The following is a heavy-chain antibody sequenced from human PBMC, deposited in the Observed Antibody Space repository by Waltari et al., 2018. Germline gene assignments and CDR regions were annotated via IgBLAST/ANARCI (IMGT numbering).Heavy chain of an antibody. V-gene: IGHV3-7*01. J-gene: IGHJ4*02. CDR2: IKQDGSEK. Sequence: EVQLVESGGGSVQPGGSLRLSCAASGMPLSSYWMNWVRQAPGKGLGWVANIKQDGSEKNYVDSVEGRFSISRDNAQNSLYLQMNSLRAEDTAIYYCVTGLTTVTAKDYFDHWGQGALVTVSS. CDR1: GMPLSSYW. CDR3: VTGLTTVTAKDYFDH. D-gene: IGHD4-17*01.